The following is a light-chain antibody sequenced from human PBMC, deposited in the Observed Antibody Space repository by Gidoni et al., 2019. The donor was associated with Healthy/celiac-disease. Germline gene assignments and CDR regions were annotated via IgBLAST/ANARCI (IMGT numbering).Light chain of an antibody. V-gene: IGKV1-27*01. CDR1: QGISNY. J-gene: IGKJ5*01. CDR2: AAS. Sequence: MQVTQSTASLSASLGDRGTITCRASQGISNYLAWYQQKPGKVPKLLIYAASTWPSGVPSRFSGSGSGTDFTLTISSLQPEDVAAYYCQKYNSAPPITFGRGTRVEIK. CDR3: QKYNSAPPIT.